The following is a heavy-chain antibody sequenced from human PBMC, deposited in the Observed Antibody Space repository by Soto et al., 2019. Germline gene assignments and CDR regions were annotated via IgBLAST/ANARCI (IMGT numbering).Heavy chain of an antibody. D-gene: IGHD1-26*01. CDR2: ISSSGSTI. CDR1: GFTFSSYE. J-gene: IGHJ4*02. Sequence: GGSLRLSCAASGFTFSSYEMNWVRQAPGKGLEWVSYISSSGSTIYYADSVKGRFTISRGNAKNSLYLQMNSLRAEDTAVYYCARERWELRKIDYWGQGTLVTVSS. CDR3: ARERWELRKIDY. V-gene: IGHV3-48*03.